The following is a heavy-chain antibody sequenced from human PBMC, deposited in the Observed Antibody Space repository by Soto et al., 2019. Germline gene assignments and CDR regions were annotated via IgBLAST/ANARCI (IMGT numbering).Heavy chain of an antibody. D-gene: IGHD2-8*01. Sequence: ASVNVSFKVFCYIFIKYFINLLLHSPLQWLELVGCSSPYIGYTHSAQNFHCILTLTTDTAESTAYMELRILRSADTALYYCAREASVLISAATTSRFDSWGQGTLVTVSS. CDR2: SSPYIGYT. CDR3: AREASVLISAATTSRFDS. J-gene: IGHJ4*02. CDR1: CYIFIKYF. V-gene: IGHV1-18*01.